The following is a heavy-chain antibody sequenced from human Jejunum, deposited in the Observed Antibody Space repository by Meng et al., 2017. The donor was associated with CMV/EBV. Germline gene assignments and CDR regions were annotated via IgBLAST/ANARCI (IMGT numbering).Heavy chain of an antibody. CDR1: GFSLSGSSVC. CDR2: IYCDGCQ. V-gene: IGHV2-5*02. J-gene: IGHJ4*02. Sequence: FSGFSLSGSSVCVGWIRQPPTKALEWLALIYCDGCQRYSPSLKSRLSITKDTSKTQVVLTMTNMDTVDTGTYFCARTVWGTYSLDYWGQ. D-gene: IGHD3-16*01. CDR3: ARTVWGTYSLDY.